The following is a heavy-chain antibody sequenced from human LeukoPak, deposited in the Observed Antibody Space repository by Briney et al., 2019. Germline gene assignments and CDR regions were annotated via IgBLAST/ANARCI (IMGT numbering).Heavy chain of an antibody. CDR1: GFTFDDYG. V-gene: IGHV3-20*04. J-gene: IGHJ4*02. Sequence: TGGSLRLSCAASGFTFDDYGMSWVRQAPGKGLECVSGINWNGGSTAYADSVKGRFTISRDNAKNSLYLQMNSLRAEDTAFYYCARGGITIFGGIIYQDYWGQGTLVTVSS. CDR3: ARGGITIFGGIIYQDY. CDR2: INWNGGST. D-gene: IGHD3-3*01.